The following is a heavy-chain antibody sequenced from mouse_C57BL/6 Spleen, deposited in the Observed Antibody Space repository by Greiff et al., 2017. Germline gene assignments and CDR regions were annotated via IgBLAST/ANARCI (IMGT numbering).Heavy chain of an antibody. V-gene: IGHV1-80*01. CDR3: ARKEMRGYFDY. CDR2: IYPGDGDT. Sequence: VQLQQSGAELVKPGASVKISCKASGYAFSSYWMNWVKQRPGTGLEWIGQIYPGDGDTNYNGKFKGKATLTADKSSSTAYMQLSSLTSEDSAVYFCARKEMRGYFDYWGQGTTLTVSS. J-gene: IGHJ2*01. CDR1: GYAFSSYW.